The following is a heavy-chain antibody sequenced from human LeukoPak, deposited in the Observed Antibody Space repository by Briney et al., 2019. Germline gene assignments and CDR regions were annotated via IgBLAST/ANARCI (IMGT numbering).Heavy chain of an antibody. Sequence: GGSLRLSCAASGFTFSSYGMHWVGQAPGKGLEGVSAISGSGGSTYYADPVKGRFTISRDNSKNTLYLQMNSLRAEDTAVYYCAKPPRSVLDRRPGPLPDYWGQGTLVTVSS. CDR3: AKPPRSVLDRRPGPLPDY. CDR2: ISGSGGST. V-gene: IGHV3-23*01. D-gene: IGHD1-1*01. J-gene: IGHJ4*02. CDR1: GFTFSSYG.